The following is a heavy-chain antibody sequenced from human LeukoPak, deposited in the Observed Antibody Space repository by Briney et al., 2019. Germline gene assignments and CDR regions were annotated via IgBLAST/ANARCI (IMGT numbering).Heavy chain of an antibody. CDR2: IFPGDSDT. Sequence: PGESLKISCKGSGYRFTNYWIGWVRQMPGKGLEWMGIIFPGDSDTRYSPSFQGQVTISADKSISTAYLQWSSLEASDTAMYYCARRSWGSGSYLPFDYWGQGTLVTVSS. CDR3: ARRSWGSGSYLPFDY. V-gene: IGHV5-51*01. J-gene: IGHJ4*02. D-gene: IGHD1-26*01. CDR1: GYRFTNYW.